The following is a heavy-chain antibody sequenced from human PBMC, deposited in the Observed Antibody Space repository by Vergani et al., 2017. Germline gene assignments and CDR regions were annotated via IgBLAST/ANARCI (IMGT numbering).Heavy chain of an antibody. CDR2: ISYDGSNK. V-gene: IGHV3-30-3*01. D-gene: IGHD4-17*01. CDR1: GFTFSSYA. Sequence: QVQLVESGGGVVQPGRSLRLSCAASGFTFSSYAMHWVRQAPGKGLEWVAVISYDGSNKYYADSVKGRFTISRDNSKNTLYLQMNSLRAEDTAVYYCASLVSTTVTTTPYYYYGMDVWGQGTTVTVSS. CDR3: ASLVSTTVTTTPYYYYGMDV. J-gene: IGHJ6*02.